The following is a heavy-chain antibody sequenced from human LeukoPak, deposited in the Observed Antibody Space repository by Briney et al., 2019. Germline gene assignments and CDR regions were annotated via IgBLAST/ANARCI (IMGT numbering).Heavy chain of an antibody. CDR2: IKTDGSEK. J-gene: IGHJ4*02. D-gene: IGHD1-1*01. V-gene: IGHV3-7*01. Sequence: GGSLRLSCEGSGFTFSNYWMGWVRQAPGKGLQWVANIKTDGSEKYYVDSVKGRFTISRDNAKNSLYLQMNSLRAEDTAVYYCAAVAWNDPPLDYWGQGTLVTVSS. CDR1: GFTFSNYW. CDR3: AAVAWNDPPLDY.